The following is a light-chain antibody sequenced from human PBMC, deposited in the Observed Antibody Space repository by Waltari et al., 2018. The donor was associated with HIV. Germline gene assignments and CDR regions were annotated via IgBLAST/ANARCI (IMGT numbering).Light chain of an antibody. Sequence: DIVMTQSPDPMAVSLGGEATINCKSSQSVLYSSNNKNYLAWYQQKPGQPPKLLIYWASTRESGVPDRFSGSGSGTDLTLTISSLQAEDVAVYYCQQYYITPFTFGPGTKVDIK. J-gene: IGKJ3*01. CDR3: QQYYITPFT. V-gene: IGKV4-1*01. CDR2: WAS. CDR1: QSVLYSSNNKNY.